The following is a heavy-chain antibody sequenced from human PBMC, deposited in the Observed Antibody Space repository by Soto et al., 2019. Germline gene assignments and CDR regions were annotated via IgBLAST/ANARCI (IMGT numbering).Heavy chain of an antibody. CDR3: ARLTAAGTAFDI. CDR2: NYYSRST. J-gene: IGHJ3*02. V-gene: IGHV4-59*08. CDR1: GGSISSYY. D-gene: IGHD6-13*01. Sequence: PSETLSLTCTVSGGSISSYYWSWIRQPPGKGLEWIGYNYYSRSTNYNPSLKSRVTISVDTSKNQFSLKLSSVTAADTAVYYCARLTAAGTAFDIWGQGTMVTVSS.